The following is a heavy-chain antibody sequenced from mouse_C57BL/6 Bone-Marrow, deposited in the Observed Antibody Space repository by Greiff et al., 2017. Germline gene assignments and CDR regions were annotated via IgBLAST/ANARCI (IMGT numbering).Heavy chain of an antibody. CDR3: ARYYYGSYFDY. CDR2: INPGSGGT. J-gene: IGHJ2*01. D-gene: IGHD1-1*01. CDR1: GYAFTNYL. V-gene: IGHV1-54*01. Sequence: VQLHESGAELVRPGTSVKVSCKASGYAFTNYLIEWVKQRPGQGLEWIGVINPGSGGTNYNEKFKGKATLTADKSSSTAYMQLSSLTSEVSAVSFWARYYYGSYFDYLSRGTTLTVSS.